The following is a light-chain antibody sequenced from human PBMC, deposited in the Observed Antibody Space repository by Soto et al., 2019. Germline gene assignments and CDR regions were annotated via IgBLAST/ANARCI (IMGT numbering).Light chain of an antibody. Sequence: DIVMTQSPDSLAVSLGERATINFKSIHSFLYSSNNKKYSAWYQQKPGQPPKLLIYWASTRESGVPDRFSGSGSGTDFTLTISSLQAEDVAVYYCQQYYTTPWTFGQGTKVDIK. CDR1: HSFLYSSNNKKY. CDR3: QQYYTTPWT. V-gene: IGKV4-1*01. CDR2: WAS. J-gene: IGKJ1*01.